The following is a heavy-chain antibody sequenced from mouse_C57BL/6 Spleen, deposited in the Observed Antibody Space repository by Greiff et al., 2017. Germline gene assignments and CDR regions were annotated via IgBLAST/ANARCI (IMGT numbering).Heavy chain of an antibody. J-gene: IGHJ2*01. CDR2: ISSGGGNT. CDR1: GFTFSIYT. V-gene: IGHV5-9*04. Sequence: EVQLVESGGGLVKPGGSLKLSCAASGFTFSIYTMSWVRQTPEKRLEWVATISSGGGNTYYPDSVKGRFTISRDNAKNTLYLQMSSLRSEDTAVYYCTRRTRYYFDYWGQGTTLTVSS. CDR3: TRRTRYYFDY.